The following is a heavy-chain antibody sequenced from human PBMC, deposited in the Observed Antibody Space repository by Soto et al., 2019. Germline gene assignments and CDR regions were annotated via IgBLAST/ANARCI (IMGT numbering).Heavy chain of an antibody. V-gene: IGHV3-23*01. CDR2: ISGSGGTT. CDR3: AKDRSSTSCYAFDY. D-gene: IGHD2-2*01. CDR1: GFTFRKYA. Sequence: ESGGGLVQPGGSLRLSCAASGFTFRKYAMSWARQAPGKGLEWVSAISGSGGTTHYADSVKGRFTISRDNSKNTLYLQMNSLRVEDTAVYYCAKDRSSTSCYAFDYWGQGSLVTVSS. J-gene: IGHJ4*02.